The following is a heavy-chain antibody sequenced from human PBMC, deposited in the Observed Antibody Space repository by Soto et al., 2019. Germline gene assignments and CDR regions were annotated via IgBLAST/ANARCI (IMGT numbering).Heavy chain of an antibody. CDR1: GGTFSSYA. D-gene: IGHD6-6*01. J-gene: IGHJ4*02. V-gene: IGHV1-69*13. CDR3: ARGYIAARGFDY. Sequence: GASVKVSCKASGGTFSSYAISWVRQAPGQGLEWMGGIIPIFGTANYAQKFQGRVTITADESTSTAYMELSSLRSEDTAVYYCARGYIAARGFDYCGQGTLVTVSS. CDR2: IIPIFGTA.